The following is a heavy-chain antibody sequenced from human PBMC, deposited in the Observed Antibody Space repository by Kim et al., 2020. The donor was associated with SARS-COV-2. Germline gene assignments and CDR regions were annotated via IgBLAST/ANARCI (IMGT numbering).Heavy chain of an antibody. J-gene: IGHJ4*02. CDR3: ARWRVAARYFDY. V-gene: IGHV3-7*01. CDR2: IKQDGSEK. D-gene: IGHD6-6*01. Sequence: GGSLRLSCAASGFTFSSFWMSWVRQAPGKGLEWVANIKQDGSEKHYVDSVKGRFTISKDNAKNSLYLQMNSLRAEDTAVYYCARWRVAARYFDYWGQGTLVTVSS. CDR1: GFTFSSFW.